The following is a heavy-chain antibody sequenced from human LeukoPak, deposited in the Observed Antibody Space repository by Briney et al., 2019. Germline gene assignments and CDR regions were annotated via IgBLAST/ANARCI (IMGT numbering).Heavy chain of an antibody. J-gene: IGHJ4*02. V-gene: IGHV1-2*02. CDR1: GYTFTGYY. D-gene: IGHD3-9*01. CDR3: ARDWPLYYDILTGTQHFDY. CDR2: INPNSGGT. Sequence: GAPVKVSCKASGYTFTGYYMHWVRQAPGQGLEWMGWINPNSGGTNYAQKFQGRVTMTRDTSISTAYMELRSLRSDDTAVYYCARDWPLYYDILTGTQHFDYWGQGTLVTVSS.